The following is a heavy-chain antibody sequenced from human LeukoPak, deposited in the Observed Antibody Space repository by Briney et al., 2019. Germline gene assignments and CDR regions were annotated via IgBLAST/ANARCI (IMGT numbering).Heavy chain of an antibody. V-gene: IGHV3-15*01. CDR3: TTDSQIYY. J-gene: IGHJ4*02. Sequence: GGSLRLSCAASGFTFSNAWMSCVRQAPGKGLEWVGRIKSKTDGRTTDYAAPVKGRFTISRDDSKNTLYLQMNSLKTEDTAVYYCTTDSQIYYWGQGTLVTVAS. CDR2: IKSKTDGRTT. CDR1: GFTFSNAW.